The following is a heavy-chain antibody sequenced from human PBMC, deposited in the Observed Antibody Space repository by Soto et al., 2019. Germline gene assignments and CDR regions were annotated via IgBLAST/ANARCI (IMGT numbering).Heavy chain of an antibody. CDR1: GYTFTSYG. D-gene: IGHD3-22*01. CDR3: ARGEYYYDSSGYYNYYGMDV. V-gene: IGHV1-18*01. CDR2: ISAYNGNT. J-gene: IGHJ6*02. Sequence: ASVKVSCKASGYTFTSYGISWVRQAPGQGLEWMGWISAYNGNTNYAQKLQGRVTMTTDTSTSTAYMELRSLRSDDTAVYYCARGEYYYDSSGYYNYYGMDVWGQGTTVTVSS.